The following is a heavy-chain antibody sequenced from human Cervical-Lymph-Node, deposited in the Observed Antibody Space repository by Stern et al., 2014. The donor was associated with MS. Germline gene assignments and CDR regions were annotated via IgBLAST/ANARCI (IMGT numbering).Heavy chain of an antibody. V-gene: IGHV1-69*19. Sequence: VQLAESGAEVKRPGSSVTVSCKTSGGSLSTLDISWVRQAPGQGLEWVGEIMPLLGTANYAQKFKGRLTITADDSTSTVYMELSSLKSEDTAIYFCARHQAGIAANWGQGTLVTVTS. J-gene: IGHJ4*02. CDR1: GGSLSTLD. CDR2: IMPLLGTA. CDR3: ARHQAGIAAN. D-gene: IGHD6-13*01.